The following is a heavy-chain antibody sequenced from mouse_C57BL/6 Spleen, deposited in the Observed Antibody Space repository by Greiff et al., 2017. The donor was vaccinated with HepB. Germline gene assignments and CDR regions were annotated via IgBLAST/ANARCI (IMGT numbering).Heavy chain of an antibody. Sequence: EVQRVESGGGLVKPGGSLKLSCAASGFTFSDYGMHWVRQAPEKGLEWVAYISSGSSTIYYADTVKGRFTISRDNAKNTLFLQMTSLRSEDTAMYYCARGPYGNYGGYFDYWGQGTTLTVSS. V-gene: IGHV5-17*01. CDR1: GFTFSDYG. CDR2: ISSGSSTI. D-gene: IGHD2-1*01. CDR3: ARGPYGNYGGYFDY. J-gene: IGHJ2*01.